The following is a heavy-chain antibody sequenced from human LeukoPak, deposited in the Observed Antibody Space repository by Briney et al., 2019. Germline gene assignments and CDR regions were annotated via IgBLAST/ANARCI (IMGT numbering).Heavy chain of an antibody. D-gene: IGHD3-22*01. V-gene: IGHV3-20*04. J-gene: IGHJ4*02. CDR2: VNWSGSST. Sequence: GGSRRLSCAASGFKFDDYGMTWVRQAPGRGLEWVSGVNWSGSSTNYADSVKGRFTISRDSATNSLYLQMNSLRAEDTALYYCARAHNYDGRDYYYAFSDYWGQGTLVTVSS. CDR1: GFKFDDYG. CDR3: ARAHNYDGRDYYYAFSDY.